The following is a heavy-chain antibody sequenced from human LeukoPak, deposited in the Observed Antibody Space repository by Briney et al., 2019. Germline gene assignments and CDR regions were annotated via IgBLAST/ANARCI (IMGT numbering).Heavy chain of an antibody. D-gene: IGHD5-12*01. CDR1: GGTFSSYA. V-gene: IGHV1-69*04. Sequence: SVKVSCKASGGTFSSYAISWVRQAPGQGLEWMGRIIPILGIANYAQKFQGRVTITADKSTSTAYMELSSLRSEDTAVYYCARDHSGYDKDAFDIWGQGTMVTVSS. J-gene: IGHJ3*02. CDR2: IIPILGIA. CDR3: ARDHSGYDKDAFDI.